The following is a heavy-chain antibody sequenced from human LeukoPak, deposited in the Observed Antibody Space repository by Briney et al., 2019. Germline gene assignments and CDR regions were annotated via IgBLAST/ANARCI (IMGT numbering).Heavy chain of an antibody. CDR1: GGSISSGSYY. V-gene: IGHV4-61*02. D-gene: IGHD2-2*01. CDR2: IYTSGST. Sequence: SETLSLTCTVSGGSISSGSYYWNWIRQPAGKGLEWIGRIYTSGSTNYNPSLKSRVTISVDTSKNQFSLKLSSVTAADTAVYYCARDIVVVPAAITQNWFDPWGQGTLVTVSS. J-gene: IGHJ5*02. CDR3: ARDIVVVPAAITQNWFDP.